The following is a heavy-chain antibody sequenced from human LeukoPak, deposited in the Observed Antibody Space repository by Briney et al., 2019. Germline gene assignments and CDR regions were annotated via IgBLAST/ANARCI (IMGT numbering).Heavy chain of an antibody. CDR3: AKDISPSYDSSGYLGHDAFDV. D-gene: IGHD3-22*01. Sequence: PGGSLRLSCASSGFTFGDFAMHWVRQAPGKGLERVAGLGWNGGSIGYADSVKGRFTISRDNARNSLYLQMNSLRAEDTALYYCAKDISPSYDSSGYLGHDAFDVWGQGTMVTVSS. V-gene: IGHV3-9*01. CDR2: LGWNGGSI. CDR1: GFTFGDFA. J-gene: IGHJ3*01.